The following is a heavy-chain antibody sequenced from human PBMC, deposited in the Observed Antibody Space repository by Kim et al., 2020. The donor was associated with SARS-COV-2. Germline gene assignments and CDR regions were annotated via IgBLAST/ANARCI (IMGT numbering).Heavy chain of an antibody. V-gene: IGHV2-70*01. CDR1: GFSLSTSGMC. Sequence: SGPTLVKPTQTLTLTCTFSGFSLSTSGMCVSWIRQPPGKALEWLALIDWDDDKYYSTSLKTRLTISKDTSKNQVVLTMTNMDPVDTATYYCARILAHSFPNYYYYGMDVWGQGTTVTVSS. CDR3: ARILAHSFPNYYYYGMDV. D-gene: IGHD5-18*01. J-gene: IGHJ6*02. CDR2: IDWDDDK.